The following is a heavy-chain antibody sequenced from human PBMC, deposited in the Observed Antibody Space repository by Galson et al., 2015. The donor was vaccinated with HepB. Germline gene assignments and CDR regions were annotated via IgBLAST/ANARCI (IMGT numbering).Heavy chain of an antibody. CDR3: ARGELRNYGSGSSALDM. V-gene: IGHV1-3*01. J-gene: IGHJ3*02. D-gene: IGHD3-10*01. CDR2: INAGNGNT. Sequence: SVKVSCKASGYTFTNNVMHWVRQAPGQSLEWMGWINAGNGNTKYSQKFQGRVTITRDTSASTVYVELSSLSSEDTAVYYCARGELRNYGSGSSALDMWGQGTMVTVSS. CDR1: GYTFTNNV.